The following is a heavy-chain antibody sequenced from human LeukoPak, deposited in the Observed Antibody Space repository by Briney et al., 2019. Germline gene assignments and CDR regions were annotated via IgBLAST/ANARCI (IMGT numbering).Heavy chain of an antibody. CDR1: GGSISSYY. CDR3: ARDPNGSSWYTS. CDR2: IYYSGST. V-gene: IGHV4-59*01. J-gene: IGHJ5*02. Sequence: SETLSLTCTVSGGSISSYYWSWIRQPPGKGLEWIGYIYYSGSTNYNPSLKSRVTISVDTSKNQFSLKLSSVTAADTAVYYCARDPNGSSWYTSWGQGTLVTVSS. D-gene: IGHD6-13*01.